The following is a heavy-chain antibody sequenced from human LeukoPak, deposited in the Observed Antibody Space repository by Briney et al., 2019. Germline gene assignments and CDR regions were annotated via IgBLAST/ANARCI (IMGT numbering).Heavy chain of an antibody. CDR3: AKAKNDYGDYYYMDV. V-gene: IGHV3-30*02. CDR1: GFTFSSYG. J-gene: IGHJ6*03. Sequence: GGSLRLSCAASGFTFSSYGMHWVRQATGKGLEWVAFIRYDGSNKYCADSVKGRFTISRDNSKNTLYLQMNSLRAEDTAVYFCAKAKNDYGDYYYMDVWGKGTTVTVSS. D-gene: IGHD4-17*01. CDR2: IRYDGSNK.